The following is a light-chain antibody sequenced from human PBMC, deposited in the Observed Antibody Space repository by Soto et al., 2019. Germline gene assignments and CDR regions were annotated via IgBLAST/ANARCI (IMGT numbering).Light chain of an antibody. V-gene: IGKV1-5*01. J-gene: IGKJ5*01. CDR2: GFS. CDR3: QQYNSYPIT. Sequence: DIQMTQCPSALSASVVDRVTITCLSIHSFISCLAWYQQKPGKAPKLLIYGFSSLESGVPSRFSGSGSGTEFTLTISSLQPDDFATYYCQQYNSYPITFGQGTRLEIK. CDR1: HSFISC.